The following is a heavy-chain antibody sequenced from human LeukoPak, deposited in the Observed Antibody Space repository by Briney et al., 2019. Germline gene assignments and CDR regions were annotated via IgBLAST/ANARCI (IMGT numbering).Heavy chain of an antibody. D-gene: IGHD5-12*01. CDR3: AKDPNSGYDWGQYYFDY. Sequence: PGGSLRLSCAASGFTFSNAWMSWVRQAPGKGLEWVSAISGSGGSTYYADSVKGRFTISRDNSKNTLYLQMNSLRAEDTAVYYCAKDPNSGYDWGQYYFDYWGQGTLVTVSS. V-gene: IGHV3-23*01. CDR1: GFTFSNAW. CDR2: ISGSGGST. J-gene: IGHJ4*02.